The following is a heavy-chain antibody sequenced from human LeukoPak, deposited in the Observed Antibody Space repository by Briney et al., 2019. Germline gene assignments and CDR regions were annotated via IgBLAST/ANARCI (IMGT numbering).Heavy chain of an antibody. Sequence: SETLSLTCAVYGVSLSGYYWSWIRQPPGKGLEWIGEINHSGSTNYNPSLKSRVTISVDTSKNQFSLKLSSVTAADTAVYYCARVAGRSINLHGFDYWGQGTLVTVSS. J-gene: IGHJ4*02. CDR1: GVSLSGYY. CDR2: INHSGST. CDR3: ARVAGRSINLHGFDY. V-gene: IGHV4-34*01.